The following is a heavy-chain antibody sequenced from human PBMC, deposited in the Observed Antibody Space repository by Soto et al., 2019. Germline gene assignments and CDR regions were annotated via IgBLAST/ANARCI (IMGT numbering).Heavy chain of an antibody. V-gene: IGHV4-59*12. CDR1: GGSISSYY. D-gene: IGHD3-16*01. CDR3: AREGGESSDGLYYFDS. Sequence: NPSETLSLTCTVSGGSISSYYWSWIRQPPGKGLEWIGHIYYSGNTDYNPSLKSRLAISIDTSKNQFSLKLSSVTAADTAVYFCAREGGESSDGLYYFDSWGQGSLVTVSS. J-gene: IGHJ4*02. CDR2: IYYSGNT.